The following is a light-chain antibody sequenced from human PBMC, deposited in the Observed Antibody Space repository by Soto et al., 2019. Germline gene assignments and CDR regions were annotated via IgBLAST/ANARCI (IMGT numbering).Light chain of an antibody. J-gene: IGLJ1*01. CDR2: EVT. V-gene: IGLV2-14*01. CDR3: GSYASTSTLGV. Sequence: QSVLTQPASVSGSPGQSITISCTGASSDVGGYNYVSWYQQHPGKAPKLIIYEVTTRPSGISNRFSGSKSGNTASLTISGLLAEDEADYYCGSYASTSTLGVFGTGTNVTVL. CDR1: SSDVGGYNY.